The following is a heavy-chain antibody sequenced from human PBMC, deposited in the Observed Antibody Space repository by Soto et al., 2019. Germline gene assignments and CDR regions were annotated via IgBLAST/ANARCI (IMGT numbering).Heavy chain of an antibody. CDR1: GGSISNGIYY. CDR3: AAIRVATPSHFDS. D-gene: IGHD5-12*01. J-gene: IGHJ4*02. Sequence: SETLSLTCTVSGGSISNGIYYWNWIRQLPGKGLEWIGNIFFTGGTYYNPSLKSRVTISRDTSKNQFSLRLTSVTAADTAVYYCAAIRVATPSHFDSWGQGTLVTVSS. CDR2: IFFTGGT. V-gene: IGHV4-31*03.